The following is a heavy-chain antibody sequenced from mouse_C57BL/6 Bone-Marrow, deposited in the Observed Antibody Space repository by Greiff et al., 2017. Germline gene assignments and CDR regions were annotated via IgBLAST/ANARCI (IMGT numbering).Heavy chain of an antibody. CDR1: GFTFSSYG. V-gene: IGHV5-6*01. J-gene: IGHJ4*01. CDR2: ISSGGSYT. CDR3: ARHRGLRQCFYAMDY. Sequence: EVKLMESGGDLVKPGGSLKLSCAASGFTFSSYGMSWVRQTPDKRLEWVATISSGGSYTYYPDSVKGRFTISRDNAKNTLYLQMSSLKSEDTAMYYCARHRGLRQCFYAMDYWGQGTSVTVSS. D-gene: IGHD2-2*01.